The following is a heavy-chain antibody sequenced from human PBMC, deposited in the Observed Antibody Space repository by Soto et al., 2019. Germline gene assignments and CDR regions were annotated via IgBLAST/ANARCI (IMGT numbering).Heavy chain of an antibody. Sequence: QVQVVESGGGVVQPGRSLRLSCAASGFTFSNYGMHWVRQAPGKGLEWVAVIWYDGSDKYCADSVKGRFTISRDNSKNTLYLQMNSLRAEDTAVYYCARGLSDIAYYGMDVWGQGTTVTVSS. CDR2: IWYDGSDK. CDR1: GFTFSNYG. J-gene: IGHJ6*02. D-gene: IGHD5-12*01. CDR3: ARGLSDIAYYGMDV. V-gene: IGHV3-33*01.